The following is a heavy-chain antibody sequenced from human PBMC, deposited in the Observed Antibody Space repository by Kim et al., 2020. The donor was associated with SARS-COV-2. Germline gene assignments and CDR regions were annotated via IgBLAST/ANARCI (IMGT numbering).Heavy chain of an antibody. J-gene: IGHJ2*01. CDR3: SSFTVSNYWSFDL. V-gene: IGHV3-7*01. Sequence: YVDSLESRFTISRDDDKNSLYLQMNSMRVEDTAVYYCSSFTVSNYWSFDLWGRGTLVTVSS. D-gene: IGHD4-17*01.